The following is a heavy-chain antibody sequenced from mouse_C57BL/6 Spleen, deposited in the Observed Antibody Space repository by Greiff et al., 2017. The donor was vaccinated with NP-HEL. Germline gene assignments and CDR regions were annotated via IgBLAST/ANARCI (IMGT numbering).Heavy chain of an antibody. Sequence: VHLVESGAELVKPGASVKLSCKASGYTFTEYTIHWVKQRSGQGLEWIGWFYPGSGSIKYNEKFKDKATLTADKSSSTVYMELSRMTSEDSAVYFCARHEDGDGANWDWYFDVWGTGTTVTVSS. CDR2: FYPGSGSI. D-gene: IGHD4-1*01. V-gene: IGHV1-62-2*01. CDR1: GYTFTEYT. J-gene: IGHJ1*03. CDR3: ARHEDGDGANWDWYFDV.